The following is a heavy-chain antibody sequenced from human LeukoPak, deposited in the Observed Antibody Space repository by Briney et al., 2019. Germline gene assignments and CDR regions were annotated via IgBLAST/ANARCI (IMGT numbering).Heavy chain of an antibody. V-gene: IGHV3-64*01. CDR2: ISSNGGST. CDR3: ARSSIVVVSILDY. Sequence: PGGSLRLSCAASGFPFSSYATHWVRQAPGKGLEYVSAISSNGGSTSYANSVKGRFTISRDNSKNTLYLQMGSLRAEDMAVYYCARSSIVVVSILDYWGQGTLVTVSS. D-gene: IGHD2-2*01. CDR1: GFPFSSYA. J-gene: IGHJ4*02.